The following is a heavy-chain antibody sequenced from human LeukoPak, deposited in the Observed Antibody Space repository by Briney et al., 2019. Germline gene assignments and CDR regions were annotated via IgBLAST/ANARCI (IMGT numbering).Heavy chain of an antibody. CDR1: GFTFSDYY. V-gene: IGHV3-11*01. Sequence: GGSLRLSCAAPGFTFSDYYMSWIRQAPGKGLEWVSYISSSGSTIYYADSVKGRFTISRDNAKNSLYLQMNSLRAEDTAVYYCASEHYDSSGYYPGGFDYWGQGTLVTVSS. J-gene: IGHJ4*02. CDR2: ISSSGSTI. D-gene: IGHD3-22*01. CDR3: ASEHYDSSGYYPGGFDY.